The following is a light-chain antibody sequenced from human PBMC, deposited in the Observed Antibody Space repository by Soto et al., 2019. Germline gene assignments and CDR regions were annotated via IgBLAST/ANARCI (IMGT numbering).Light chain of an antibody. V-gene: IGKV1-8*01. Sequence: IQMTQSPSTLSASVGDRVTITCRASQGISSYLAWYQQKPGKAPKLLIYAASTLQSGVPSRLSGSGSGTDFTLTISCLQSEDFATYYCQQYYSYPRTFGQGTKVDIK. CDR1: QGISSY. J-gene: IGKJ1*01. CDR2: AAS. CDR3: QQYYSYPRT.